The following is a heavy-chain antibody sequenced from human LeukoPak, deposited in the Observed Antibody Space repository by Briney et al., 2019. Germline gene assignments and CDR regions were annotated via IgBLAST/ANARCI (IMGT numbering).Heavy chain of an antibody. V-gene: IGHV4-34*01. CDR2: INHSGST. Sequence: SETLSPTCAVYGGSFSGYYWSWIRQPPGKGLEWIGEINHSGSTNYNPSLKSRVTISVDTSKNQFSLKLSSVTAADTAVYYCARGHGDSSGYYYFQHWGQGTLVTVSS. CDR3: ARGHGDSSGYYYFQH. CDR1: GGSFSGYY. D-gene: IGHD3-22*01. J-gene: IGHJ1*01.